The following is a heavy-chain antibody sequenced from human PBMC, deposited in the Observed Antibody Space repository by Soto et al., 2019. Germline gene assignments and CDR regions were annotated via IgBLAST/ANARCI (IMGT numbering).Heavy chain of an antibody. Sequence: SETLSLTCTVSGGAFVGYFCTFIRHPPVKGLEWLAEINHSGITNYNPSVESRVSMSVDTSKNQFSLRLYSVTAADTAVYYCVRGPYNYNSRYFDYWGQGTLVTVSS. J-gene: IGHJ4*02. CDR2: INHSGIT. CDR3: VRGPYNYNSRYFDY. CDR1: GGAFVGYF. D-gene: IGHD1-1*01. V-gene: IGHV4-34*01.